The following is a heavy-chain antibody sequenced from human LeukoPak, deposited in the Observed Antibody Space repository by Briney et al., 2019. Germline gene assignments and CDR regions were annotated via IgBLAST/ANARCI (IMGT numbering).Heavy chain of an antibody. V-gene: IGHV3-30*03. D-gene: IGHD2-15*01. Sequence: PGGSLRLSCAASGFTFSDYGMHWVRQAPGKGLEWVAVISYDGSNKYYADSVKGRFTVSRDNSKNTLYLQMNSLRAEDTAVYSCARGADGVSSNSRGWFDPWGQGTLVTVSS. CDR2: ISYDGSNK. J-gene: IGHJ5*02. CDR1: GFTFSDYG. CDR3: ARGADGVSSNSRGWFDP.